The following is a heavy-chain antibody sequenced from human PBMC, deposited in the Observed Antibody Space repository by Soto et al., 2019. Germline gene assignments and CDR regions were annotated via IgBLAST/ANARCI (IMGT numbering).Heavy chain of an antibody. CDR1: AGTFSSYS. V-gene: IGHV1-69*13. J-gene: IGHJ6*02. CDR2: TIPMFGTA. CDR3: ARGVVEVRAVGYYYYAMDA. Sequence: SLNVSCKAAAGTFSSYSITWVRQASGHGLDWMGGTIPMFGTANYAQKFQGRVTITADQSTRTAYMELTSLRSEDTAVYYCARGVVEVRAVGYYYYAMDAWGQGTTVTVSS. D-gene: IGHD2-21*01.